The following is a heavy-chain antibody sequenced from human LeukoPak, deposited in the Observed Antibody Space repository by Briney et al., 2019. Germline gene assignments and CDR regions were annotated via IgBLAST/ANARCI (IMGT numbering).Heavy chain of an antibody. CDR2: IYYSGST. J-gene: IGHJ4*02. Sequence: SETLSLTCTVSGGSISSYYWSWIRQPPGKELEWIGYIYYSGSTSYNPSLKSRVTMSVDTSRDHSSLKLSSVTAADTAVYYCARTLEGDTASFDYWGQGTLVTVSS. D-gene: IGHD5-18*01. V-gene: IGHV4-59*01. CDR3: ARTLEGDTASFDY. CDR1: GGSISSYY.